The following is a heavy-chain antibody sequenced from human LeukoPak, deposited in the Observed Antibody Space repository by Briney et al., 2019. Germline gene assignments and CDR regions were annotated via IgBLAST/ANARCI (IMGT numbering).Heavy chain of an antibody. D-gene: IGHD3-16*01. Sequence: GGSLRLSCAASGFTFSSYSMNWVRQAPGKGLEWVSVIYSGGSTYYADSVKGRFTISRDNSKNTLYLQMNSLRAEDTAVYYCARDAITFVMDVWGQGTTVTVSS. J-gene: IGHJ6*02. V-gene: IGHV3-53*01. CDR3: ARDAITFVMDV. CDR2: IYSGGST. CDR1: GFTFSSYS.